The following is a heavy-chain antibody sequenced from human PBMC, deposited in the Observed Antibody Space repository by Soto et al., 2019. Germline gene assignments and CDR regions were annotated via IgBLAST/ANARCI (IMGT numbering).Heavy chain of an antibody. J-gene: IGHJ4*02. V-gene: IGHV3-30-3*01. CDR1: GFTFSSYA. CDR2: ISYDGSNK. CDR3: ARRDDYGDYSVRLAY. Sequence: QVQLVESGGGVVQPGRSLRLSCAASGFTFSSYAMHWVRQAPGKGLEWVAVISYDGSNKYYADSVKGRFTISRDNSKNTLYLQMNSLRAEDTAVYYCARRDDYGDYSVRLAYWGQGTLVTVSS. D-gene: IGHD4-17*01.